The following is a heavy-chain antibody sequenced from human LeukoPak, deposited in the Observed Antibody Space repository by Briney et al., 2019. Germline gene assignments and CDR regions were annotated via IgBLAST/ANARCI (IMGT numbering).Heavy chain of an antibody. CDR1: GFTFSSYG. CDR3: AKDPYGDYDY. J-gene: IGHJ4*02. V-gene: IGHV3-30*18. CDR2: ISYDGSNK. Sequence: PGRSLRLSCAASGFTFSSYGMHWVRQAPGKGLEWVAVISYDGSNKYYADSVKGRFTISRDNSKNTLYLQMNSLRAEDTAVYYCAKDPYGDYDYWGQGILVTVSS. D-gene: IGHD4-17*01.